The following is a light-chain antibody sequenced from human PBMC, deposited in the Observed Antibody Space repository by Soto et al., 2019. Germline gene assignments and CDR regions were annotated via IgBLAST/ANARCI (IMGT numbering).Light chain of an antibody. J-gene: IGKJ1*01. CDR2: DAS. CDR3: QQYDSVLGT. V-gene: IGKV1-5*01. CDR1: QSISHW. Sequence: DIQMTQSPATLSASVGDSVTITCRASQSISHWLAWYQQKPGKAPKFLIYDASSLESGVPSRFSGSGSGTEFTLTISSLQPDDFATYYCQQYDSVLGTFGPGIKVDIK.